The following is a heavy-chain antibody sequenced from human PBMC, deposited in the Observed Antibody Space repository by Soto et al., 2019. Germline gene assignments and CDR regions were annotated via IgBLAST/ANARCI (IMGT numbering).Heavy chain of an antibody. CDR1: GGTFSSYT. CDR3: ARALRDSSGYYFSD. Sequence: QVQLVQSGAEVKKPGSSVKVSCKASGGTFSSYTISWVLQAPGHGLEWRGRIIPILGIANYAQKFQGRVTITAEKSTSTAYMELSSLRSEETAVDYCARALRDSSGYYFSDWGQGTLVTVSS. D-gene: IGHD3-22*01. CDR2: IIPILGIA. J-gene: IGHJ1*01. V-gene: IGHV1-69*02.